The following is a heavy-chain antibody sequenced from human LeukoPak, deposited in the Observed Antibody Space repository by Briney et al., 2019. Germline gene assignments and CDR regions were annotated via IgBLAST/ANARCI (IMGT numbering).Heavy chain of an antibody. V-gene: IGHV3-74*01. D-gene: IGHD3-22*01. Sequence: GGSLRLSCAASGFTFSNYWMHWVRQVPGKGLVWVSRIKGDGGSPTYADSVKGRFTISRDNAKHTLYLQMNSLRAEDTAVYYCARDGLVYYDSIGYYYGPYYYYGMDVWGQGTTVTVSS. CDR3: ARDGLVYYDSIGYYYGPYYYYGMDV. CDR1: GFTFSNYW. J-gene: IGHJ6*02. CDR2: IKGDGGSP.